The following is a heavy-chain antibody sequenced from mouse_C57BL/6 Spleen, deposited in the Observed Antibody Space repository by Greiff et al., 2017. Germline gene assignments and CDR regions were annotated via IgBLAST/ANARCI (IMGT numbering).Heavy chain of an antibody. V-gene: IGHV5-9*01. D-gene: IGHD4-1*01. CDR2: ISGGGGNT. CDR3: ARPWDDWYFDV. Sequence: DVHLVESGGGLVKPGGSLKLSCAASGFTFSSYTMSWVRQTPEKRLEWVATISGGGGNTYYPDSVKGRFTISRDNAKNTLYLQMSSLRSEDTALYYCARPWDDWYFDVWGTGTTVTVSS. J-gene: IGHJ1*03. CDR1: GFTFSSYT.